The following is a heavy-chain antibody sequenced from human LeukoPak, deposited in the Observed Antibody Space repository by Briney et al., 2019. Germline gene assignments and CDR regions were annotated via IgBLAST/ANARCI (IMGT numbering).Heavy chain of an antibody. V-gene: IGHV4-38-2*02. D-gene: IGHD1-1*01. CDR3: ARRAYSAAYWKHFDY. Sequence: PSETLSLTCTVSGYSISSGYYWTWIRQPPGKGLEWIGSIYYHENTYYNSSLKSRVTISVDTSKNQFSLKLNSVTAADTAVYFCARRAYSAAYWKHFDYWGQGTLVTVSS. CDR1: GYSISSGYY. CDR2: IYYHENT. J-gene: IGHJ4*02.